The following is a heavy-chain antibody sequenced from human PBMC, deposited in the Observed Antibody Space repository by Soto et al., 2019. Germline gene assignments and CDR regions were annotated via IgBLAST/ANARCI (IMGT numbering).Heavy chain of an antibody. CDR1: GGTFSSYA. J-gene: IGHJ6*02. V-gene: IGHV1-69*05. Sequence: SVKVSCKASGGTFSSYAISWVRQAPGQGLEWMGGIIPIFGTANYAQKLQGRVTMTTDTSTSTAYMELRSLRSDDTAVYYCARDLVVAARPGYYYYGMEVWGQGTTVTVSS. D-gene: IGHD6-6*01. CDR3: ARDLVVAARPGYYYYGMEV. CDR2: IIPIFGTA.